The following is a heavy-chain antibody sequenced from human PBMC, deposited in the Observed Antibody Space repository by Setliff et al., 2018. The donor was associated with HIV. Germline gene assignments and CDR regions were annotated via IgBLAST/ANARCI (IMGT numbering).Heavy chain of an antibody. J-gene: IGHJ4*02. D-gene: IGHD6-13*01. CDR2: IYTSRGT. V-gene: IGHV4-4*09. CDR1: GGSISGYH. CDR3: ARSPSYRSSWEYYFYS. Sequence: PSETLSLTCTVSGGSISGYHWNWLRQTPGKGLEWIGYIYTSRGTNYNHSLRTRVIISVDTSNQFSLKLSSVTAADAAVYYWARSPSYRSSWEYYFYSWGQGILVTVSS.